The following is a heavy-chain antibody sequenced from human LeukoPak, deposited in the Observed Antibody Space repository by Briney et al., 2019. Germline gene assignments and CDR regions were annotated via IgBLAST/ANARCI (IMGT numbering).Heavy chain of an antibody. CDR1: GFFFTNYW. CDR3: ARHAQGQLVHVDY. D-gene: IGHD6-13*01. J-gene: IGHJ4*02. CDR2: IYPGDSDT. V-gene: IGHV5-51*01. Sequence: GESLKISCKGSGFFFTNYWIGWVRQMPGKGLEWMGIIYPGDSDTRYSPSFQGQVTISVDKSITTAYLQWSSLKATDTAMYYCARHAQGQLVHVDYWGQGSLVTVSS.